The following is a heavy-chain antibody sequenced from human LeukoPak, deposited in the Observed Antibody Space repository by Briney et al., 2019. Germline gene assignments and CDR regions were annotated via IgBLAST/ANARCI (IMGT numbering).Heavy chain of an antibody. D-gene: IGHD6-13*01. CDR2: ISAYNGNT. Sequence: GASVKVSCKASGYTFTSYGISWVRQAPGQGLEWMGWISAYNGNTNYAQKLQGRVTMNTDTSTSTAYMELRSLRSDDTAVYYCARVLSSSWVNYYYYYMDVWGKGTTVTVSS. J-gene: IGHJ6*03. V-gene: IGHV1-18*01. CDR3: ARVLSSSWVNYYYYYMDV. CDR1: GYTFTSYG.